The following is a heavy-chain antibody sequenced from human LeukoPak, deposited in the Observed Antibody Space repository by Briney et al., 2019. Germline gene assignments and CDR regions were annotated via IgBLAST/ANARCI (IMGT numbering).Heavy chain of an antibody. D-gene: IGHD1-26*01. CDR2: IYHSGDT. Sequence: PSETLSLTCVLSGASITTTHWWTWVRQPPGTGLEWIGDIYHSGDTNYSPSLKSRVTISIDKSKNHFSLSLKSVTAADTAVYYCASGVGATTFGFDYWGQGTLVTVSS. V-gene: IGHV4/OR15-8*02. CDR3: ASGVGATTFGFDY. CDR1: GASITTTHW. J-gene: IGHJ4*02.